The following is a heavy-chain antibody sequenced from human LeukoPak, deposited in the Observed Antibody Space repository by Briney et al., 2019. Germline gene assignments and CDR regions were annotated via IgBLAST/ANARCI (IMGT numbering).Heavy chain of an antibody. V-gene: IGHV4-59*01. CDR2: IYYSGST. CDR3: ARGTLITIFGVVFYGAFDI. D-gene: IGHD3-3*01. Sequence: SETLSLTCTVSGGSISSYYWSRIRQPPGKGLEWIGYIYYSGSTNYNPSLKSRVTISVDTSKNQFSLKLSSVTAADTAVYYCARGTLITIFGVVFYGAFDIWGQGTMVTVSS. J-gene: IGHJ3*02. CDR1: GGSISSYY.